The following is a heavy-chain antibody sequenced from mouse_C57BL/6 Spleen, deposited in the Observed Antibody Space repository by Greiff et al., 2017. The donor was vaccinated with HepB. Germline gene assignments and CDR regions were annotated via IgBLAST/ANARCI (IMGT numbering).Heavy chain of an antibody. J-gene: IGHJ4*01. Sequence: EVMLVESGPELVKPGASVKIPCKASGYTFTDYNMDWVKQSHGKSLEWIGDINPNNGGTIYNQKFKGKATLTVDKSSSTAYMELRSLTSEDTAVYYCARSSTLRAMDYWGQGTSVTVSS. V-gene: IGHV1-18*01. CDR3: ARSSTLRAMDY. CDR1: GYTFTDYN. CDR2: INPNNGGT. D-gene: IGHD4-1*02.